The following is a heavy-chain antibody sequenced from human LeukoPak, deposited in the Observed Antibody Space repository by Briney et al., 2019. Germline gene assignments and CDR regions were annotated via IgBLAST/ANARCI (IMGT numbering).Heavy chain of an antibody. V-gene: IGHV4-39*01. D-gene: IGHD3-22*01. CDR2: IYYSGST. J-gene: IGHJ4*02. Sequence: SETLSLTCTVSGGSISSSSYYWGWISQPPGKGLEWIASIYYSGSTYYNPSLKSRVTISVDTSKNQFSLKLSSVTAADTAVYYCASPPNTYYYDSSGYYYFDYWGQGTLVTVSS. CDR1: GGSISSSSYY. CDR3: ASPPNTYYYDSSGYYYFDY.